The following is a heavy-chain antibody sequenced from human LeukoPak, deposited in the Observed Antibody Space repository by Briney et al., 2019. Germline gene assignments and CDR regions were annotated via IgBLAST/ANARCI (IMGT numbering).Heavy chain of an antibody. J-gene: IGHJ6*02. V-gene: IGHV4-59*08. D-gene: IGHD2-21*01. CDR1: GGSLSSYY. CDR2: IYYSGST. Sequence: PSETLSLTCTVSGGSLSSYYWSWIRQPPGKGLEWIGYIYYSGSTNYNPSLKSRVTISVDTSKNQFSLKLSSVTAADTAVYYCARLNSRSHYFPMDVWGQGTTVTVSS. CDR3: ARLNSRSHYFPMDV.